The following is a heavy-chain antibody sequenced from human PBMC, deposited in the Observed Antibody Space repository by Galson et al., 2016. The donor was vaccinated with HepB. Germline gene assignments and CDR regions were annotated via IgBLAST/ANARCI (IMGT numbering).Heavy chain of an antibody. CDR3: ATATNFYRYYGTDV. V-gene: IGHV3-53*01. CDR1: GFTVSSNY. CDR2: ISSGGTT. Sequence: SLRLSCAASGFTVSSNYMNWVRQTPGKGLEWVSFISSGGTTYHAGSVKGRFTISRDKSKNTLYLQMNSLRSEDTAVYYCATATNFYRYYGTDVWGQGTTVIVSS. J-gene: IGHJ6*02.